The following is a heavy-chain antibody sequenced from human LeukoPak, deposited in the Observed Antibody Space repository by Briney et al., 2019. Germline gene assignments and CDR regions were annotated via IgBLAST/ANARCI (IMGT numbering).Heavy chain of an antibody. CDR2: IYSGGST. D-gene: IGHD3-3*01. Sequence: GGSLRLSCAASGFTVSSNYMSWVRQAPGKGLEWVSVIYSGGSTYYADSVKGRFTISRDNSKNTLYLQMNSLRAEDTAVYYCARGYSYYDFWSGWEGGMDVWGQGTTVTVSS. CDR1: GFTVSSNY. CDR3: ARGYSYYDFWSGWEGGMDV. J-gene: IGHJ6*02. V-gene: IGHV3-53*01.